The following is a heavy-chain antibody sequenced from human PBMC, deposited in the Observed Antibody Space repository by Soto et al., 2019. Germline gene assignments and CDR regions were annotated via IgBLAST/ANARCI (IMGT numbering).Heavy chain of an antibody. Sequence: QAHLEQSGAELKRPGASVKVSCKASGYTFSDFDINWLRQASGQGPEWMGWMNAKSGDTFFAQRFQGKFNMTWDTSLSAAYMEVGSLTSDDTAIYYCARGNPFNYAGFDVWGQGTTVAVSS. D-gene: IGHD3-16*01. CDR1: GYTFSDFD. J-gene: IGHJ6*02. CDR3: ARGNPFNYAGFDV. V-gene: IGHV1-8*01. CDR2: MNAKSGDT.